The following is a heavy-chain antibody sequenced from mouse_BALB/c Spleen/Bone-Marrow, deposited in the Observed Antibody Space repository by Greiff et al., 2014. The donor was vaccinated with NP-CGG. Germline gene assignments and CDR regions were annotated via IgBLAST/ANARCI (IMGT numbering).Heavy chain of an antibody. Sequence: VQLQQSGAELVKPGASVKPSCKASGYTFTSYWMHWVKQRPGQGLEWIGEINPSNGRTNYNEKFKSKATLTVDRSSSTAYMQLSSLTSEDSAVYYCARSGYDGFAYWGQGTLVTVSA. CDR2: INPSNGRT. D-gene: IGHD2-2*01. CDR1: GYTFTSYW. J-gene: IGHJ3*01. CDR3: ARSGYDGFAY. V-gene: IGHV1S81*02.